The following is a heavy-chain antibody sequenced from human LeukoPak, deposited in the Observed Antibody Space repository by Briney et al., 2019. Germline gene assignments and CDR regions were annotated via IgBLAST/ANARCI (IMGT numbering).Heavy chain of an antibody. V-gene: IGHV1-24*01. CDR2: FDPEDGET. CDR3: ARDSEYCTNGVCYTRLGYYMDV. CDR1: GYTLTELS. Sequence: ASVKVSCKVSGYTLTELSMHWVRQAPGKGLEWMGGFDPEDGETIYAQKFQGRVTMTEDTSTDTAYMELSSLRSEDTAVYYCARDSEYCTNGVCYTRLGYYMDVWGKGTTVTVSS. J-gene: IGHJ6*03. D-gene: IGHD2-8*01.